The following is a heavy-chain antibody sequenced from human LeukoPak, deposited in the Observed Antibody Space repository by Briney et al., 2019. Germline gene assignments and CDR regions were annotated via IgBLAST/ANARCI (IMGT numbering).Heavy chain of an antibody. Sequence: PGGSLRLSCAASGFTFSSYSMNWVRQAPGKGLEWVSVIYNSGDRTTYADSVKGRFILSRDNSKNTVYLQMNSLRAEDTAVYYCARGLSAVTGYTYGRGIDYWGQGTLVTVSS. D-gene: IGHD5-18*01. CDR3: ARGLSAVTGYTYGRGIDY. J-gene: IGHJ4*02. CDR1: GFTFSSYS. CDR2: IYNSGDRT. V-gene: IGHV3-NL1*01.